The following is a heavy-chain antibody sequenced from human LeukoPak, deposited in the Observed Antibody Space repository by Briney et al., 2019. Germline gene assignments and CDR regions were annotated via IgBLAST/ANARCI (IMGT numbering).Heavy chain of an antibody. D-gene: IGHD3-9*01. Sequence: PGGSLRLSCAASGFTFSDYYMSWIRQAPGKGLEWVSYISSSGSTKYYADSVKGRFTISRDNAKNSLYLQMNSLRAEDTAVYYCARDYDILTGHLGDYYYYGMDVWGQGTTVTVSS. V-gene: IGHV3-11*04. CDR2: ISSSGSTK. J-gene: IGHJ6*02. CDR3: ARDYDILTGHLGDYYYYGMDV. CDR1: GFTFSDYY.